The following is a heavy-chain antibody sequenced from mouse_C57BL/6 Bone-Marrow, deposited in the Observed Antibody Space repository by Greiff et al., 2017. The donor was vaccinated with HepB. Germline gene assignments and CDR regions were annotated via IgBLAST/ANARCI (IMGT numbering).Heavy chain of an antibody. V-gene: IGHV7-3*01. D-gene: IGHD2-2*01. J-gene: IGHJ1*03. CDR3: ARSPLWLFYWYCDV. CDR1: GFTFTDYY. CDR2: IRNKANGYTT. Sequence: DVMLVESGGGLVQPGGSLSLSCAASGFTFTDYYMSWVRQPPGKALEWLGFIRNKANGYTTEYSASVKGRFTISRDNSQSILYLQMNALRAEDSATYYCARSPLWLFYWYCDVWGTGTTVTVSS.